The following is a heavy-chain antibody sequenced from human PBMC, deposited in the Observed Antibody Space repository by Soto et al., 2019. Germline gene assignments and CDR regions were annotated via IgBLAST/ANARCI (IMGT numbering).Heavy chain of an antibody. CDR3: ARGRDGGGDS. CDR1: GGSLSGNY. CDR2: INPSGNT. Sequence: VQLQQWGAGLLKPSGTLSLTCAVYGGSLSGNYWSWIRQPPGGGLERIGEINPSGNTNSSPSLKSRAITSPDTCKKQFSLKLSSVIAGNTAVYYFARGRDGGGDSWGQGTLVSVSS. J-gene: IGHJ4*02. D-gene: IGHD2-15*01. V-gene: IGHV4-34*01.